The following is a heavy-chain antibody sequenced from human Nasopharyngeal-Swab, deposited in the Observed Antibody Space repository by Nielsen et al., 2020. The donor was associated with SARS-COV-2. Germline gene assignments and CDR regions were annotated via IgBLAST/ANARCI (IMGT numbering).Heavy chain of an antibody. J-gene: IGHJ5*02. CDR1: GYTFTSYY. Sequence: ASVKVSCKASGYTFTSYYMHWVRQAPGQGLEWMRIINPSGGSTSYAQKFQGRVTMTRDTSTSTVYMELSSLRSEDTAVYYCATAPNGYYDFWSGPYESWFDPWGQGTLVTVSS. D-gene: IGHD3-3*01. CDR2: INPSGGST. V-gene: IGHV1-46*01. CDR3: ATAPNGYYDFWSGPYESWFDP.